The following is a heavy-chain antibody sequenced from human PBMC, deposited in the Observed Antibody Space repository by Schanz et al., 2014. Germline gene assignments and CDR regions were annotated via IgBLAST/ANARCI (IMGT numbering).Heavy chain of an antibody. Sequence: EVQLVESGGGLIQPGGSLRLSCAVSGFTVNTNYMSWVRQAPGKGLEWISSMYINSGSTQYADSVKGRFIISRDSSKHPLFLQMNSLRADATAVYFCARDGGRDGYNLAFDAWGQGTLVTVSS. CDR1: GFTVNTNY. J-gene: IGHJ3*01. CDR3: ARDGGRDGYNLAFDA. D-gene: IGHD5-12*01. V-gene: IGHV3-53*01. CDR2: MYINSGST.